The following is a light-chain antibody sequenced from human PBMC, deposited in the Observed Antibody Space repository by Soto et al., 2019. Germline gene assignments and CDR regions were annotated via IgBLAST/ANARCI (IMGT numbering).Light chain of an antibody. CDR1: QSVSSN. CDR2: GAS. Sequence: EIVMTQSPATLSVSPGEGATLSCRASQSVSSNLAWYQQKPGQAPRRLIFGASTRATGIPARFSGSGSGAEFSLTISALQSEDFAIYYCQQYSNWPLTFGGGTKVGIK. J-gene: IGKJ4*01. CDR3: QQYSNWPLT. V-gene: IGKV3-15*01.